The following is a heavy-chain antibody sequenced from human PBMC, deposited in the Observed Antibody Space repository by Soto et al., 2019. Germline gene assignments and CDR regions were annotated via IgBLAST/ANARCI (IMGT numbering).Heavy chain of an antibody. CDR3: ASAVVAATPSIITLFDL. J-gene: IGHJ2*01. CDR2: IYYSGST. CDR1: GGSISSGGYY. V-gene: IGHV4-31*03. D-gene: IGHD2-15*01. Sequence: QAQLQESGPGLVKPSQTLSLTCTVSGGSISSGGYYWSWIRQHPGKGLEWIGYIYYSGSTYYNPSLKSRVTISVDTSKNQFSLKLSSVTAAGTAVYYCASAVVAATPSIITLFDLWGRGTLVTVSS.